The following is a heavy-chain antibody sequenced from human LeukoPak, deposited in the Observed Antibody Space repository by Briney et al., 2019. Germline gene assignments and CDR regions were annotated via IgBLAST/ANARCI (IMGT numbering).Heavy chain of an antibody. CDR2: IYTSGST. CDR1: GGSISSYY. J-gene: IGHJ4*02. CDR3: ARDLVGATPPDY. Sequence: SETLSLTCTVSGGSISSYYWSWIRQPPGKGLEWIGYIYTSGSTNYNPSLKSRVTISVDTSKNQFSLKLSSVTAADTAVYYCARDLVGATPPDYWGQGTLVTVSS. D-gene: IGHD1-26*01. V-gene: IGHV4-4*09.